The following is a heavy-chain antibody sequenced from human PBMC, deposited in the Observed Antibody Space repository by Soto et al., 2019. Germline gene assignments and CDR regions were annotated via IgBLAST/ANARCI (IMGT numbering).Heavy chain of an antibody. J-gene: IGHJ6*02. CDR2: TRNKANTYTT. CDR3: ARGGYCGSASCHSDYYGMDV. V-gene: IGHV3-72*01. CDR1: GFTFSYYE. Sequence: TGGSLRLSCAASGFTFSYYEMNWVRQPPGKGLEWVGRTRNKANTYTTEYAASVKGRFTISRDDSKNSLYLQMNSLKTEDTAVYYCARGGYCGSASCHSDYYGMDVWGQGTTVTVSS. D-gene: IGHD2-15*01.